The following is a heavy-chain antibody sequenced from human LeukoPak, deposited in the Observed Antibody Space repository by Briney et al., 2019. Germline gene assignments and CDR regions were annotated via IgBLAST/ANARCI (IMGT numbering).Heavy chain of an antibody. D-gene: IGHD6-19*01. CDR2: IWYDGSNK. J-gene: IGHJ5*02. CDR1: GFTFSSYG. Sequence: GRSLRLSCAASGFTFSSYGMHWVRQAPGKGLEWVAVIWYDGSNKYYADSVKGRFTISRDNSKNTLYLQMNSLRAEDTAVYYCAKDTGSGWYLLSTNWFDPWGQGTLVTVSS. V-gene: IGHV3-33*06. CDR3: AKDTGSGWYLLSTNWFDP.